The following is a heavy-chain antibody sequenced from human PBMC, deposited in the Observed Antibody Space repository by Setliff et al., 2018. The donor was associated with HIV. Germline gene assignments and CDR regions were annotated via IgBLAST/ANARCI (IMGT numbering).Heavy chain of an antibody. D-gene: IGHD1-26*01. Sequence: SETLSLTCTVSGDSISIYYRSWIRQPPGKGLEWIGYIYYTGITTYNPSLKSRVTISIDTSKTQFSLNLRSVTAADTAVYYCVRELLGSGGTVPEVNFFDSWGQGTLVTVSS. CDR3: VRELLGSGGTVPEVNFFDS. J-gene: IGHJ5*01. CDR1: GDSISIYY. CDR2: IYYTGIT. V-gene: IGHV4-59*12.